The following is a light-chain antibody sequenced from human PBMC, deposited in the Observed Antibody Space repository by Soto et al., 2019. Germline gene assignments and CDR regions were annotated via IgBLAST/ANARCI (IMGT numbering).Light chain of an antibody. J-gene: IGKJ1*01. CDR2: GAS. V-gene: IGKV3-20*01. CDR3: QQYGRTSWT. CDR1: QSVSTNF. Sequence: EIVLTQSLGTLSLSPGEGATLSCRASQSVSTNFFAWYQQKPGQAPRLPIYGASTRATGIPDRFSGSGSGTDFTLTISRLEPEDFAVYYCQQYGRTSWTFGQGTKV.